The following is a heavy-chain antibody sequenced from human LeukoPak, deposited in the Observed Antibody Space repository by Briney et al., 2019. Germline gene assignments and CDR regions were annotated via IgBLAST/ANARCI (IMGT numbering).Heavy chain of an antibody. J-gene: IGHJ4*02. Sequence: PSETLSLTCTVSGASISSYYWSWVRQPPGKGLEWIGYIYDSGTTDYNPSLKSRVTISVDTSKSQFSLRLSSVTAADTTMYYCARGYCGGDCYNLGFDYWGQGTLVTVSS. CDR1: GASISSYY. V-gene: IGHV4-59*01. CDR3: ARGYCGGDCYNLGFDY. D-gene: IGHD2-21*02. CDR2: IYDSGTT.